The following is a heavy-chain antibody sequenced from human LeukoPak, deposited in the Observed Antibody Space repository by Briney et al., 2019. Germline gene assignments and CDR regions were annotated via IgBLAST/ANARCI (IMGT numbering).Heavy chain of an antibody. V-gene: IGHV3-11*05. Sequence: KAGGSLRLSCEVSGFTFSDHYMSWIRQAPGKRLEWVSYISSGSTYTNYADSVEGRFTISRDNAKNSLYLQMNSLRAEDTAVYYCARGDYGGDYLDYWGQGTLVTVSS. CDR2: ISSGSTYT. D-gene: IGHD4-23*01. J-gene: IGHJ4*02. CDR3: ARGDYGGDYLDY. CDR1: GFTFSDHY.